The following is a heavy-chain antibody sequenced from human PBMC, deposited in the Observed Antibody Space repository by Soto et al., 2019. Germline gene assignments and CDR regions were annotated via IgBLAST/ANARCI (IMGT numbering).Heavy chain of an antibody. D-gene: IGHD3-10*01. CDR2: IYYSGST. V-gene: IGHV4-30-4*01. J-gene: IGHJ4*02. CDR1: GGSISSGNYC. Sequence: TLSLTCTVSGGSISSGNYCWSWIRQPPGRGLEWIGYIYYSGSTYYNPSLKSRVTISVDASKNQFSLKLSSVTAADTAVYYCARSHGSGSYYNDYWGQGTLVTVSS. CDR3: ARSHGSGSYYNDY.